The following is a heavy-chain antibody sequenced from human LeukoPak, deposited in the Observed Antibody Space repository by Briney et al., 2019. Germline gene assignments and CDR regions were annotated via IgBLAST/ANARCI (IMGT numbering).Heavy chain of an antibody. J-gene: IGHJ4*02. V-gene: IGHV4-38-2*02. Sequence: SETLSLTCTVSGYSISSGYYWGWIRQPPGKGLEWIGSIYYSGSTYYNPSLKSRVTISVDTSKNQFSLKLSSVTAADTAVYYCASSGSGGASWDYWGQGTLVTVSS. CDR1: GYSISSGYY. CDR2: IYYSGST. CDR3: ASSGSGGASWDY. D-gene: IGHD1-26*01.